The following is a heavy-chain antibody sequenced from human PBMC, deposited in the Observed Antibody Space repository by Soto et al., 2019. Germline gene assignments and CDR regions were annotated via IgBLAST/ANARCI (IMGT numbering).Heavy chain of an antibody. D-gene: IGHD1-26*01. V-gene: IGHV4-4*02. Sequence: QVQLQESGPGLVKPSGTLSLTCAVSGGSISSSNWWSWVRRPPGRGLEGIGEIYNSGRTNYNPSLKSRVTISVDKSKNQFSLKLSSVTAADTAVYYCARVSGSYYYGMDVWGQGTTVTVSS. CDR1: GGSISSSNW. CDR2: IYNSGRT. J-gene: IGHJ6*02. CDR3: ARVSGSYYYGMDV.